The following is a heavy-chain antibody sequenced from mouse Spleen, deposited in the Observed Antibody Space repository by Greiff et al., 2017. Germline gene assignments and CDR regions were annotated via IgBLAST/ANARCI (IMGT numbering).Heavy chain of an antibody. Sequence: QVQLQQPGAELVKPGASVKLSCKASGYTFTSYWMHWVKQRPGQGLEWIGMIHPHSGSTNYNEKFKSKSTLTVDKSSSTAYLQLSSLTSEDSAFYYGARSGELGRPFDYWGQGTTLPGSS. CDR2: IHPHSGST. D-gene: IGHD4-1*01. CDR3: ARSGELGRPFDY. J-gene: IGHJ2*01. CDR1: GYTFTSYW. V-gene: IGHV1-64*01.